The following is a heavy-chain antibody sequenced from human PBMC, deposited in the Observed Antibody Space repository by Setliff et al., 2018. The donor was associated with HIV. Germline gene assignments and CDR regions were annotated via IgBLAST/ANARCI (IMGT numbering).Heavy chain of an antibody. D-gene: IGHD3-22*01. Sequence: SETLSLTCAVSGYSISSGYYWGWIRQPPGKGLEWIGSIYHSGSTYYNPSLKSRVTISVDTSKNQFSLKLSSVTAADTAVYYCSRAMSPKYYDSIGTLDYWGQGTLVTVSS. CDR1: GYSISSGYY. V-gene: IGHV4-38-2*01. CDR2: IYHSGST. J-gene: IGHJ4*02. CDR3: SRAMSPKYYDSIGTLDY.